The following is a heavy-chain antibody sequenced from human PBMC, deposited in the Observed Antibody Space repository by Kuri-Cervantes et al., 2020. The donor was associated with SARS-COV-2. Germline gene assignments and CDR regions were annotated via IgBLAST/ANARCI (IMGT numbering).Heavy chain of an antibody. CDR1: GFTFSSYA. CDR3: ARGGGYDFWSGFDY. J-gene: IGHJ4*02. Sequence: GESLKISCAASGFTFSSYAMHWVRQAPGKGLEWVAVISYDGSNKYYADSVKGRFTISRDSSKNTLYLQMNSLRAEDTAVYYCARGGGYDFWSGFDYWGQGTLVTVSS. V-gene: IGHV3-30-3*01. CDR2: ISYDGSNK. D-gene: IGHD3-3*01.